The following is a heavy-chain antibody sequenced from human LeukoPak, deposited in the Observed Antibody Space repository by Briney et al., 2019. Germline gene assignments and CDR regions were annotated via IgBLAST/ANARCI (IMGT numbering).Heavy chain of an antibody. CDR2: ISSSGGYI. D-gene: IGHD2-15*01. CDR1: GFTFSSYS. CDR3: ARGIYCSGGSCYSGHIDY. Sequence: GGSLRLSCAASGFTFSSYSMNWVRQAPGKGLEWVSSISSSGGYIYCADSLKGRFTISRDNAKNSLYLQMNSLRAEDTAVYYCARGIYCSGGSCYSGHIDYWGQGTLVTVSS. V-gene: IGHV3-21*01. J-gene: IGHJ4*02.